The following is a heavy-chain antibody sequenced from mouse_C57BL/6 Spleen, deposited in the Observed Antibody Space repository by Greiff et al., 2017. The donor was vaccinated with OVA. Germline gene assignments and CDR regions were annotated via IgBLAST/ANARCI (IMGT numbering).Heavy chain of an antibody. J-gene: IGHJ4*01. Sequence: QVQLQQPGAELVKPGASVKLSCKASGYTFTSYWMHWVKQRPGQGLEWIGMIHPNSGSTNYNEKFKGKATLTVDKSSSTAYMQLTSLTSEDSAVYYCARGGGRGAMDYWGQGTSVTVSS. CDR2: IHPNSGST. CDR1: GYTFTSYW. CDR3: ARGGGRGAMDY. V-gene: IGHV1-64*01.